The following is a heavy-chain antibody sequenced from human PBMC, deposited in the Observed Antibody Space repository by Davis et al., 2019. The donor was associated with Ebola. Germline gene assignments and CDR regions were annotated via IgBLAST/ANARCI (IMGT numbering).Heavy chain of an antibody. CDR3: ARGGRYSYGPGYYYYYGMDV. V-gene: IGHV1-46*01. CDR2: INPSGGST. J-gene: IGHJ6*02. CDR1: GYTFTSYY. D-gene: IGHD5-18*01. Sequence: AASVKVSCKASGYTFTSYYMHWVRQAPGQGLEWMGIINPSGGSTSYAQKFQGRVTMTRDTSTSTVYMELSSLRSDDTAVYYCARGGRYSYGPGYYYYYGMDVWGQGTTVTVSS.